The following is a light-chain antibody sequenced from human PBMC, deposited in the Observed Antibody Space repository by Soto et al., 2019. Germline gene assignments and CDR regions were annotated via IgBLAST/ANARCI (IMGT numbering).Light chain of an antibody. CDR2: KAY. Sequence: DIQMTQSPSTLSGSVGDRVTITCRASQTISSWLSWYQQKPGKAPKLLIYKAYTLKSGVPSRFIGSGSGKEFTLTISSLQPYDFATYYCQQYNSYSEAFGQGTKVEL. J-gene: IGKJ1*01. CDR1: QTISSW. CDR3: QQYNSYSEA. V-gene: IGKV1-5*03.